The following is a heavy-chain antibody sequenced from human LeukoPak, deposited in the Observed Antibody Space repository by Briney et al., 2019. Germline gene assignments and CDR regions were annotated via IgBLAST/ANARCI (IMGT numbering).Heavy chain of an antibody. Sequence: PGGSLRLSCAASGFTFSSYAMSWVRQAPGKGLEWVSTISGSGGSTYYADSVKGRFTISRDNSKNTLYLQMNSLRAEDTAVYYCAKALGVRGVFDYWGQGTLVTVSS. J-gene: IGHJ4*02. V-gene: IGHV3-23*01. CDR3: AKALGVRGVFDY. CDR2: ISGSGGST. D-gene: IGHD3-10*01. CDR1: GFTFSSYA.